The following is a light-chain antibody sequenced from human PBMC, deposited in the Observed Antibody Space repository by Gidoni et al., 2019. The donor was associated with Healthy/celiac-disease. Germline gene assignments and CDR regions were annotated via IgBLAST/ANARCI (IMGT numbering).Light chain of an antibody. CDR3: QQYGSSLQGYT. V-gene: IGKV3-20*01. CDR1: QSVASDY. Sequence: ERATLSCRASQSVASDYLAWYQQKPGQAPRLLIYGASSRATDIPDRFSGSGSGADFTLTISRLEPDDFAVYYCQQYGSSLQGYTFXXXTKLEIK. CDR2: GAS. J-gene: IGKJ2*01.